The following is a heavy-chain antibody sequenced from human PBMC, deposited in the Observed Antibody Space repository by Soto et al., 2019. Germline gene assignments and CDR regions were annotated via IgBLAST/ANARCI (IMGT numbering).Heavy chain of an antibody. Sequence: QVQLVQSGAEVKKPGSSVRDSCKTSGDSFSKYTANWVRQAPRQGLEWMGGFIPRFGTTNFAPTLQGRVTISADQCMNTVDMEVGSLRPEDTALYYCARGRGLYNSGRSQLDSWGQGTLVTFSS. CDR1: GDSFSKYT. J-gene: IGHJ4*02. CDR3: ARGRGLYNSGRSQLDS. CDR2: FIPRFGTT. D-gene: IGHD1-1*01. V-gene: IGHV1-69*01.